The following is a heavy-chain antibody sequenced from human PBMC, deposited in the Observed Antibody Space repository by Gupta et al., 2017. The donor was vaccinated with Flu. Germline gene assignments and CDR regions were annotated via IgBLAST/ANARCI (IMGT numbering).Heavy chain of an antibody. CDR1: ITSVNYY. D-gene: IGHD1-26*01. Sequence: ITSVNYYWGWVRQSPGNGLEWIGNIFYRGNTYYNPSLRGRVTVSIDTAKNQFFLKVNSLTAADTGIYYCARLPYQAGASVSNYFDSWGQGTLVTVSS. V-gene: IGHV4-39*01. CDR2: IFYRGNT. J-gene: IGHJ4*02. CDR3: ARLPYQAGASVSNYFDS.